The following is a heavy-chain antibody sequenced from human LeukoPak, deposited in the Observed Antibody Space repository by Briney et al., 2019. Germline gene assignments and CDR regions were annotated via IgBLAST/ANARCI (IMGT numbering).Heavy chain of an antibody. CDR1: GYTFTGYY. J-gene: IGHJ1*01. CDR2: ISAYNGNT. CDR3: AKVWKDLTFMRAGRYFQH. Sequence: ASVKVSCKASGYTFTGYYMHWVRQAPGQGLEWMGWISAYNGNTNYAQKLQGRVTMTTDTSTSTAYMELRSLRSDDTAVYYCAKVWKDLTFMRAGRYFQHWGQGTLVTVS. D-gene: IGHD1-1*01. V-gene: IGHV1-18*04.